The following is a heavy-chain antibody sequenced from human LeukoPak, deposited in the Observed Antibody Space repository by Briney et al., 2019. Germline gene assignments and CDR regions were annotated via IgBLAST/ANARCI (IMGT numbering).Heavy chain of an antibody. CDR2: IYYSGST. Sequence: SQTLPLTCTVSGGSISSGGYYWSWIRQHPGKGLEWIGYIYYSGSTYYNPSLKSRVTISVDTSKNQFSLKLSSVTAADTAVYYCARSSYYDILTGYYRPFDYWGQGTLVTVSS. CDR3: ARSSYYDILTGYYRPFDY. J-gene: IGHJ4*02. CDR1: GGSISSGGYY. D-gene: IGHD3-9*01. V-gene: IGHV4-31*03.